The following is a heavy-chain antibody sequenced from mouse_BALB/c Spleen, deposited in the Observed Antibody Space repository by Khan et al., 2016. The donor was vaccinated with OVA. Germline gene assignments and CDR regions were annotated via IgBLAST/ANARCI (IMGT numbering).Heavy chain of an antibody. D-gene: IGHD1-1*01. V-gene: IGHV5-6*01. CDR1: GFTFSTYG. Sequence: VQLKQSGGVLVKPGGSLKLSCAASGFTFSTYGMSWVRRIPDKRLEWVATISSGGSYTYYPDSVKGRFTISRDNAKNTLYLQMNSLNSEDTAMYYCARLAYYYNSEGFAYWGQGTLVTVSA. CDR2: ISSGGSYT. CDR3: ARLAYYYNSEGFAY. J-gene: IGHJ3*01.